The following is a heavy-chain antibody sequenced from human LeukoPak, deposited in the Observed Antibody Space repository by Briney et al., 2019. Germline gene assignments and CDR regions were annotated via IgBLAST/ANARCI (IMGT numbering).Heavy chain of an antibody. CDR3: ARVSGSGSFSPFDY. D-gene: IGHD3-10*01. CDR2: INHSGST. J-gene: IGHJ4*02. CDR1: GGSFSGYY. Sequence: SETLSLTCAVYGGSFSGYYWSWIRQPPGKGLEWIGEINHSGSTNYNPSLKSRVTISVDTSKNQFSLKLSSVTAADTAVYYCARVSGSGSFSPFDYWGQGTLVTVSS. V-gene: IGHV4-34*01.